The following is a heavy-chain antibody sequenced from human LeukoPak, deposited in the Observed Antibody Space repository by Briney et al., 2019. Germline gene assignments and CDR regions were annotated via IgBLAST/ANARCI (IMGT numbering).Heavy chain of an antibody. CDR2: ISWNSGSI. V-gene: IGHV3-9*03. J-gene: IGHJ3*02. CDR1: GFTFDDYA. CDR3: AKDSGSGYSNDAFDI. Sequence: GGSLRLPCAASGFTFDDYAMHWVRQAPGKGLEWVSGISWNSGSIGYADSVKGRFTISRDNAKNSLYLQMNSLRAEDMALYYCAKDSGSGYSNDAFDIWGQGTMVTVSS. D-gene: IGHD3-22*01.